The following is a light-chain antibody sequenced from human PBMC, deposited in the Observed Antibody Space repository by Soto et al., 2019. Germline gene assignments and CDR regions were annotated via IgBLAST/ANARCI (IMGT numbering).Light chain of an antibody. Sequence: DIQVTQSPSSLSASVGDRVTITCRASQSISSYLNWYQHKPGKAPKRLIYAASSLQSGVPSRFSGHGSGTDFPLTFSSLQPEEFATYYCPQSYSTPISFGPATKVDIK. CDR2: AAS. V-gene: IGKV1-39*01. J-gene: IGKJ3*01. CDR1: QSISSY. CDR3: PQSYSTPIS.